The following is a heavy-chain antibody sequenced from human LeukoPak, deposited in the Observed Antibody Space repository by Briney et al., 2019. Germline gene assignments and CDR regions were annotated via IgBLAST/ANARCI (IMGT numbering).Heavy chain of an antibody. V-gene: IGHV3-74*01. J-gene: IGHJ4*02. D-gene: IGHD3-16*01. Sequence: PGGSLRLSCAASGSTFSGSSMHWVRQAPGKVLVWVSRISSDGTGTSYADSVKGRFTISRDNAKNTLYLQMNSLRVEDTAVYYCARGGTWAFDYWGQGALVTVSS. CDR3: ARGGTWAFDY. CDR1: GSTFSGSS. CDR2: ISSDGTGT.